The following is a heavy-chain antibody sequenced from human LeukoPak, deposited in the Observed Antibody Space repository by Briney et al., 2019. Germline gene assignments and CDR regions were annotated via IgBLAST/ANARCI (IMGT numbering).Heavy chain of an antibody. V-gene: IGHV3-53*01. CDR1: GFTFGDYA. Sequence: PGGSLRLSCTASGFTFGDYAMNWFRQAPGKGLEWVSVLYGGGSIFYAESVKGRFTISRVNSNNTLYLQMNNLRADDTAVYYCARVSRTSWYYGMDVWGRGTTVTVAS. J-gene: IGHJ6*02. D-gene: IGHD3/OR15-3a*01. CDR3: ARVSRTSWYYGMDV. CDR2: LYGGGSI.